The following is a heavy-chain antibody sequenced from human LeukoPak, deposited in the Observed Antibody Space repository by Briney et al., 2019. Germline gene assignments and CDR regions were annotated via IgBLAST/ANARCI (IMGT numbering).Heavy chain of an antibody. V-gene: IGHV4-59*12. CDR3: ASNIAARGDAFDI. CDR2: IYYSGST. CDR1: GGSISSYY. J-gene: IGHJ3*02. D-gene: IGHD6-6*01. Sequence: SETLSLTCTVSGGSISSYYWSWIRQPPGKGLEWIGYIYYSGSTNYNPSLKSRVTISVDTSKNQFSLKLSSVTAADTAVYYCASNIAARGDAFDIWGQGTMVTVSS.